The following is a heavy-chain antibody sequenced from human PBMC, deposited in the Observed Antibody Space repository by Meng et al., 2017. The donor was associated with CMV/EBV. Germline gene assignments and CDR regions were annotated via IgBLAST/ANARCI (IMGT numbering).Heavy chain of an antibody. CDR2: ISAYNGNT. D-gene: IGHD2-21*01. CDR1: GYTFTSHG. J-gene: IGHJ6*02. CDR3: ARDDKAYCGGDCSPVTYYYYYGMDA. Sequence: ASVKVSCKASGYTFTSHGISWVRQAPGQGLEWMGWISAYNGNTNYAQKLQGRVTMTTDTSTSTAYMELRSLRSDDTAVYYCARDDKAYCGGDCSPVTYYYYYGMDAWGQGTTVTVSS. V-gene: IGHV1-18*01.